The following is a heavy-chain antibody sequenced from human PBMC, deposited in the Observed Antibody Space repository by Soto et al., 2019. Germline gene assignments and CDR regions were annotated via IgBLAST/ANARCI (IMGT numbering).Heavy chain of an antibody. J-gene: IGHJ4*02. Sequence: SETLSLTCTVSGGSMSSHYWTWLRQPPGKGLEWIGYISYSGSTYYNPSLKSRVTISTDTSRNQFSLKLSSVIAADTAVYYCARADPDASVGYWGQGTLVTVSS. D-gene: IGHD3-16*01. CDR3: ARADPDASVGY. CDR2: ISYSGST. V-gene: IGHV4-59*11. CDR1: GGSMSSHY.